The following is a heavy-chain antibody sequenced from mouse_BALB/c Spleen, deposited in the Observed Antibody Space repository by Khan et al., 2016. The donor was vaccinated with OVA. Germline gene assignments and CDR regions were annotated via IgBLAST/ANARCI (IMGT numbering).Heavy chain of an antibody. D-gene: IGHD1-1*01. CDR2: ITYSGST. V-gene: IGHV3-2*02. Sequence: EVQLQESGPGLVKPSQSLSLTCTVTGYSITSDYAWNWIRQFPGNKLEWMAYITYSGSTGYNPSLKSRISITRDTSKNQFFLQLNSVTTEDTATYYCARDYGSSYLFFDYWGQGITLTVSS. CDR3: ARDYGSSYLFFDY. CDR1: GYSITSDYA. J-gene: IGHJ2*01.